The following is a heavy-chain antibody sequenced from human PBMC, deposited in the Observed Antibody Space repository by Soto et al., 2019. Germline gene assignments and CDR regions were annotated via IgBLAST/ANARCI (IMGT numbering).Heavy chain of an antibody. CDR2: IYYSGPP. D-gene: IGHD3-3*01. J-gene: IGHJ3*01. CDR1: GGSVSSTDHY. V-gene: IGHV4-39*01. Sequence: QLQLQESGPGLVKPSETLSLNCSVSGGSVSSTDHYWGWIRQPPGTGLECIGRIYYSGPPYYTPSLKCRVTMSVDPSKNQFSLTLSSVTAADTAMLYCARQIGAFGSGYTGAFDLWGHGTMVTVSS. CDR3: ARQIGAFGSGYTGAFDL.